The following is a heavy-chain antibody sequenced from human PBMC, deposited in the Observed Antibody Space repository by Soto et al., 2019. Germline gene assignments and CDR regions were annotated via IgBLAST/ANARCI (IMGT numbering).Heavy chain of an antibody. Sequence: QVQLQESGPGLVKPSQTLSLTCTVSGGSISSGGYYWSWIRQHPGKGLEWIGYIYYSGSTYYNPSLKSRVTISVDTSKNQFSLKLSSVTAADTAVYYCARDFFPVAARHPDRDWFDPWGQGTLVTVSS. J-gene: IGHJ5*02. CDR3: ARDFFPVAARHPDRDWFDP. V-gene: IGHV4-31*03. D-gene: IGHD6-6*01. CDR2: IYYSGST. CDR1: GGSISSGGYY.